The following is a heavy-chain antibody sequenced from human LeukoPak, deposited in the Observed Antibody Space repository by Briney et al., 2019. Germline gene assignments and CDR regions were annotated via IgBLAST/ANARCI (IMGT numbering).Heavy chain of an antibody. CDR3: ARGAILRYFDWLLGANWFDP. D-gene: IGHD3-9*01. J-gene: IGHJ5*02. CDR1: GYTFTGYY. V-gene: IGHV1-2*02. CDR2: INPNSGGT. Sequence: ASVKVSCKASGYTFTGYYLLWVRQAPGQRLEWMGWINPNSGGTNYAQKFKGRVTMTRDTSISTAYMELSRLRSDDTAVYYCARGAILRYFDWLLGANWFDPWGQGTLVTVSS.